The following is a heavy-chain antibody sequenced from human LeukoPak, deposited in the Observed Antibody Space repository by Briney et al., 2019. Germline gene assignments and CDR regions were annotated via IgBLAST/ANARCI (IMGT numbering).Heavy chain of an antibody. J-gene: IGHJ6*02. CDR3: ARDNWYCSSTSCYDPIYYGMDV. V-gene: IGHV4-59*01. CDR1: GGSISSYY. D-gene: IGHD2-2*01. Sequence: KSSETLSLTCTVSGGSISSYYWSWIRQPPGKGLEWIGYIYYSGSTNYNPSLKSRVTISVDTSKNQFSLKLSSVTAADTAVYYCARDNWYCSSTSCYDPIYYGMDVWGQGTTVTVSS. CDR2: IYYSGST.